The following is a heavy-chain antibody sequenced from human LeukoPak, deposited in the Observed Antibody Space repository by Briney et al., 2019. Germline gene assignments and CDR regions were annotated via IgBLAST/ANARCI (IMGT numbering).Heavy chain of an antibody. CDR2: ISISSSII. CDR3: ARVNYGDYLPSFDY. Sequence: GGSLRLSCAASGFTFSSYSMNWVRQAPGKGLEWVSYISISSSIIYYADTVKGRFTISRDNAKNSLYLQMNSLRAEDTAVYYCARVNYGDYLPSFDYWGQGTLVTVSS. J-gene: IGHJ4*02. D-gene: IGHD4-17*01. CDR1: GFTFSSYS. V-gene: IGHV3-48*01.